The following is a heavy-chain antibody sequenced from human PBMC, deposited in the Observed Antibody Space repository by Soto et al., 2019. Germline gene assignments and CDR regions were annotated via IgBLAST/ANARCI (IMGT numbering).Heavy chain of an antibody. CDR3: ARATRSRPGASDFPRRYYCYMDV. V-gene: IGHV3-11*01. D-gene: IGHD1-1*01. J-gene: IGHJ6*03. CDR2: ISSSGSTI. CDR1: GFTFSDYY. Sequence: QVQLVESGGGLVKPGGSLRLSCAASGFTFSDYYMSWIRQAPGKGLEWVAYISSSGSTIYYADSVEGPFTIARDNAKNSLFLQMNSLRAEDTAVYYCARATRSRPGASDFPRRYYCYMDVWGKGTTVTVSS.